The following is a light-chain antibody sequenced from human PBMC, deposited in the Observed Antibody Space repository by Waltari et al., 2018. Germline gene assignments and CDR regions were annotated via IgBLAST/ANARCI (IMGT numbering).Light chain of an antibody. CDR2: DVS. CDR3: CSYAGSSTLV. V-gene: IGLV2-11*01. Sequence: QYALTQPRSLSGSPGKSVTISCTGPSSDVGAYNYVSWYHQHPARAPKLMIYDVSERPSGVSARFSGSKSGNTATLTISGLQDDDGADYYCCSYAGSSTLVFGGGTTLTVV. J-gene: IGLJ3*02. CDR1: SSDVGAYNY.